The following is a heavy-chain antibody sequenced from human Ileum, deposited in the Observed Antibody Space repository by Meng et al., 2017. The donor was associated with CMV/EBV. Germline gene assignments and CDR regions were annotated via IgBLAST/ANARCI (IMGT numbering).Heavy chain of an antibody. Sequence: GESLKISCAASGFTFSTYVMHWVRQAPGKGLEYVSGISSNGGSTYYADSVKGRFIISRDNSKNTLYLQMGSLRAEDMAVYYCARVSGCSTSSCFQGWYYFDYWGQGTLVTVSS. V-gene: IGHV3-64*02. CDR1: GFTFSTYV. CDR2: ISSNGGST. CDR3: ARVSGCSTSSCFQGWYYFDY. D-gene: IGHD2-2*01. J-gene: IGHJ4*02.